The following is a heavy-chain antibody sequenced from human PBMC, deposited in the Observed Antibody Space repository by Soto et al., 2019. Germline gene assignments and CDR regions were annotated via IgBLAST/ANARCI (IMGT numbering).Heavy chain of an antibody. CDR1: GFTFTNAW. Sequence: PGGSLRLSCAASGFTFTNAWMSWVHQAPGKGLEWVGRIKSKTDGGTTDYAAPVKGRFTISRDDSKNTLYLQMNSLKTEDTAVYYCTTARGTYGAEYFQHWGQGTLVTVSS. D-gene: IGHD4-17*01. CDR2: IKSKTDGGTT. V-gene: IGHV3-15*01. J-gene: IGHJ1*01. CDR3: TTARGTYGAEYFQH.